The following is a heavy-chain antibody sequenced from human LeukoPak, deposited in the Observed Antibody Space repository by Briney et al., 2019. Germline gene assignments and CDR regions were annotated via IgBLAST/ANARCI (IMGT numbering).Heavy chain of an antibody. D-gene: IGHD5-12*01. Sequence: GGSLRLSCAASGFTFSSHWMHWVRQAPGKGLVWVSRIHSDGTSTSYADSVKGRFTISRDNAKNTLYLQMNSLRAEDTAMYYCSRGYSNDWHNWFDPWGQGTLVTVSS. CDR3: SRGYSNDWHNWFDP. V-gene: IGHV3-74*01. J-gene: IGHJ5*02. CDR1: GFTFSSHW. CDR2: IHSDGTST.